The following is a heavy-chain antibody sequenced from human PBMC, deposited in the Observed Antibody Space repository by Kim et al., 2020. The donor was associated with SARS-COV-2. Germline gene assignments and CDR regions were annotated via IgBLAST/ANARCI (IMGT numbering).Heavy chain of an antibody. Sequence: GGSLRLSCAASGFTFDDYAMHWVRQAPGKGLEWVSGISWNSGSIGYADSVKGRFTISRDNAKNSLYLQMNSLRAEDTALYYCAKDIGSLDYYDSSGYPPPSSPYGMDVWGQGTTVTVSS. V-gene: IGHV3-9*01. J-gene: IGHJ6*02. CDR1: GFTFDDYA. CDR2: ISWNSGSI. CDR3: AKDIGSLDYYDSSGYPPPSSPYGMDV. D-gene: IGHD3-22*01.